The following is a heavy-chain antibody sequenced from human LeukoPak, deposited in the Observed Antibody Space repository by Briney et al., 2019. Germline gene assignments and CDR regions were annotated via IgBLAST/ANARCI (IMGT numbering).Heavy chain of an antibody. Sequence: GGSLRLSCAASGFTFSSYAMNWVRQAPGKGLEWVSVISGSGGSTNYADSVEGRFTISRDNSKNTLYLQMNSLRAEDTAVYYCARRAAATTDRYCDYWGQGTLVTVSS. V-gene: IGHV3-23*01. D-gene: IGHD6-25*01. CDR1: GFTFSSYA. J-gene: IGHJ4*02. CDR3: ARRAAATTDRYCDY. CDR2: ISGSGGST.